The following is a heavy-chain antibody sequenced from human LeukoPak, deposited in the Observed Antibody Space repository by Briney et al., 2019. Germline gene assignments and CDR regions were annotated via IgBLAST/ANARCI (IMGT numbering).Heavy chain of an antibody. J-gene: IGHJ4*02. D-gene: IGHD6-6*01. CDR1: GGSFSGYY. V-gene: IGHV4-34*01. Sequence: SETLSLTCAVDGGSFSGYYWSSISQPPGKGREWIGEINPSGRNNYHPSLKSRVTISVDTSKNQFSLKLSSVTAADTAVYYCARVRAARAPIGYWGQGTLVTVSS. CDR2: INPSGRN. CDR3: ARVRAARAPIGY.